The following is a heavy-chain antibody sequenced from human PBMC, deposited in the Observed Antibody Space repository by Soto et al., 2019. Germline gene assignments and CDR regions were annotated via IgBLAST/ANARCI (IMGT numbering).Heavy chain of an antibody. Sequence: EVQLVESGGGLVQPGGSRRLSCAASGFTFSSYWMHWVRQAPGKGLVWVSRINSDGSSTSYADSVKGRFTISRDNAKNTLYLQMNSLRAEDTAVYYCARALYSSRWDDYFDNWGQGTPVTVSS. V-gene: IGHV3-74*01. D-gene: IGHD6-13*01. CDR1: GFTFSSYW. CDR2: INSDGSST. J-gene: IGHJ4*02. CDR3: ARALYSSRWDDYFDN.